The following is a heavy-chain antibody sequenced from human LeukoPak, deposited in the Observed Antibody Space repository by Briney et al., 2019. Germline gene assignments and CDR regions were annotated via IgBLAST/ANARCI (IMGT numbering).Heavy chain of an antibody. D-gene: IGHD1-1*01. J-gene: IGHJ4*02. CDR1: GFTFSSYA. Sequence: GGSLRLSCAASGFTFSSYATSWVRQAPGKGLEWVSAISGSGGSTYYADSVKGRFTISRDNSKNTLYLQMNSLRAEDTAVYYCAKVSTGTTSGDYWGQGTLVTVSS. V-gene: IGHV3-23*01. CDR2: ISGSGGST. CDR3: AKVSTGTTSGDY.